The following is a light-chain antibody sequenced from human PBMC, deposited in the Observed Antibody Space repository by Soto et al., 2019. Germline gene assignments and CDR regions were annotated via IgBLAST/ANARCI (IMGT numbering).Light chain of an antibody. CDR1: SSDVGGYNY. CDR2: DVS. J-gene: IGLJ1*01. V-gene: IGLV2-14*01. CDR3: RSYTSSSSYV. Sequence: QSVLTQPASVSGSPGQSITISCTGTSSDVGGYNYVSWYQQHPGKAPKLMIYDVSNRPSGVSNRFSGTKSGNTAPLSISGLQAEDEADYYCRSYTSSSSYVFGTGTKVTVL.